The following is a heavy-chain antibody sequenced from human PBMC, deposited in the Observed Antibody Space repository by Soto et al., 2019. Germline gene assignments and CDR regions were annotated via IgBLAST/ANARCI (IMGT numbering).Heavy chain of an antibody. J-gene: IGHJ4*02. Sequence: GGSLRLSCAASGFTFGSYGMHWVRQAPGKGLEWVAVTSSDGSNKYYADSVKGRFTISRDNSKNTLYLQMNSLRPEDTAVYYCAKDGILDSSGHYYYFDCWGQGTLVTVSS. D-gene: IGHD3-22*01. CDR2: TSSDGSNK. CDR3: AKDGILDSSGHYYYFDC. V-gene: IGHV3-30*18. CDR1: GFTFGSYG.